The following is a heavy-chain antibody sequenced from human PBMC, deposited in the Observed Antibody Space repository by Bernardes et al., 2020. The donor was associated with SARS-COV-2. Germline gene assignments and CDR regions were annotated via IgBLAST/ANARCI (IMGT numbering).Heavy chain of an antibody. Sequence: ASVKVSCKASGYTFTAYFIHWVRQAPGQRLEWMGWINPNTGDTTYVQKFQGRVTMTRDTSITTAYMELSWLGSDDTAIYYCARTRTTISTTGIPVDYWGQGTLVTVSS. CDR1: GYTFTAYF. J-gene: IGHJ4*02. CDR3: ARTRTTISTTGIPVDY. D-gene: IGHD2-21*02. CDR2: INPNTGDT. V-gene: IGHV1-2*02.